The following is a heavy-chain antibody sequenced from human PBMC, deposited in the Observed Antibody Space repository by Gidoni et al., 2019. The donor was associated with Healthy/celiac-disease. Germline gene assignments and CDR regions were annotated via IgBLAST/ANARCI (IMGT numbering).Heavy chain of an antibody. J-gene: IGHJ4*02. D-gene: IGHD2-21*01. Sequence: QLQLQESGPGLVKPSETLSLTCTVSGGSISSSSYYWGWIRQPPGTGLEWIGSIYYSWSTYYNPSLKSRVTISVDTSKNQFSLKLSSVTAADTAVYYCARNIVVAARFDYWGQGTLVTVSS. CDR2: IYYSWST. CDR1: GGSISSSSYY. CDR3: ARNIVVAARFDY. V-gene: IGHV4-39*01.